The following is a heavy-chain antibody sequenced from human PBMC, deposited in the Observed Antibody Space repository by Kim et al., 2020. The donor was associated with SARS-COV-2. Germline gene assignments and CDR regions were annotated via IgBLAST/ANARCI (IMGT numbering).Heavy chain of an antibody. CDR1: GFTFSSYA. J-gene: IGHJ4*02. V-gene: IGHV3-64D*06. CDR2: ISSNGGST. Sequence: GGSLRLSCSASGFTFSSYAMHWVRQAPGKGLEYVSAISSNGGSTYYADSVKGRFTISRDNSKNTLYLQMSSLRAEDTAVYYCVHIADSGYDPEFFDYWGQGTLVTVSS. D-gene: IGHD5-12*01. CDR3: VHIADSGYDPEFFDY.